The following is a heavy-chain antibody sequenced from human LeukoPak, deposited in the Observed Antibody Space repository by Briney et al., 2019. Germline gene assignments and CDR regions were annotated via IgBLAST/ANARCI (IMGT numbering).Heavy chain of an antibody. CDR3: ATGGWIQLWFGAY. CDR2: ISGSGGST. Sequence: PGGSLRLSCAASGFTFSSYAMSWVRQAPGKGLEWVSAISGSGGSTYYADSVKGRFTISRDNSKNTLYLQMNSLRAEDTAVYYCATGGWIQLWFGAYWGQGTLVTVSS. CDR1: GFTFSSYA. D-gene: IGHD5-18*01. J-gene: IGHJ4*02. V-gene: IGHV3-23*01.